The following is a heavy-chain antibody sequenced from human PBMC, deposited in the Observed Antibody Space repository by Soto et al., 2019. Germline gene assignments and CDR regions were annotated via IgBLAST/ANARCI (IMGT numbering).Heavy chain of an antibody. CDR1: GGTFSSYA. Sequence: SVKVACKASGGTFSSYAISWVRQAPGQGLEWMGGIIPIFGTANYAQRFQGRVTMTRDKSTSTAYMELSSLRSEDTAVYYCARALETYYYDSSGLWYGMDVWGQGTTVTVSS. CDR2: IIPIFGTA. J-gene: IGHJ6*02. V-gene: IGHV1-69*05. D-gene: IGHD3-22*01. CDR3: ARALETYYYDSSGLWYGMDV.